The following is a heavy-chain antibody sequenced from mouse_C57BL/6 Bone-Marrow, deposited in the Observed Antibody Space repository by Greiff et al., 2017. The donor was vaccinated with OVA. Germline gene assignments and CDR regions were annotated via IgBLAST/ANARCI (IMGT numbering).Heavy chain of an antibody. D-gene: IGHD4-1*01. J-gene: IGHJ3*01. CDR3: ASELGWFAC. Sequence: QVQLQQPGAELVKPGASVKLSCKASGYTFTSYWMQWVKQRPGQGLEWVGEIDPSDSYTNYTQKFKGKATLTVDTSSSTAYLQLSSLTSEDSAVYVWASELGWFACWGQGTLVTVSA. CDR1: GYTFTSYW. V-gene: IGHV1-50*01. CDR2: IDPSDSYT.